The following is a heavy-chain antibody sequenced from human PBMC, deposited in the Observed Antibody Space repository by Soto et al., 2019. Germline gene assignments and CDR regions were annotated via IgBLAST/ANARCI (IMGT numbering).Heavy chain of an antibody. CDR1: GFTFSSYS. J-gene: IGHJ4*02. Sequence: GGSLRLSCAASGFTFSSYSMNWVRQAPGKGLEWVSSISSSSSYIYYEDSVKGRFTISRDNAKNSRYLQMNSRRAEDTAVYYCARVVRIAVAGPLDYWGQGTLVTVSS. CDR3: ARVVRIAVAGPLDY. D-gene: IGHD6-19*01. CDR2: ISSSSSYI. V-gene: IGHV3-21*01.